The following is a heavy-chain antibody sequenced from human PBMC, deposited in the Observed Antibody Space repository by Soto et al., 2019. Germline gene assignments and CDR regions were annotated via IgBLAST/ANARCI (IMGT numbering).Heavy chain of an antibody. V-gene: IGHV3-21*01. CDR1: GFTFSSYS. CDR2: IGTRSDI. CDR3: AREETAWPLAYGLDV. Sequence: VGSLRLSCAASGFTFSSYSMHWVRQAPGKGLEWVSSIGTRSDIYYADSVKGRFTISRDNAKNSLSLQMNSMTAEDTAVYYCAREETAWPLAYGLDVWGQGTTVTVPS. J-gene: IGHJ6*02. D-gene: IGHD2-21*02.